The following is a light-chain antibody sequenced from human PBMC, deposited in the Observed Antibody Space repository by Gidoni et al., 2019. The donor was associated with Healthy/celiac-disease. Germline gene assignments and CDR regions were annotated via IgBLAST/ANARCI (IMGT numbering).Light chain of an antibody. CDR1: SSDVGSYNL. CDR2: EVS. V-gene: IGLV2-23*02. Sequence: QSALTQPASVSAFPGQSITISCTGTSSDVGSYNLVSWYQQHPGKAPKLMIYEVSKRPSGVSNRFSGSKSGNTASLTISGLQAEDEADYYCCSYAGSSTVFGGGTKLTVL. J-gene: IGLJ2*01. CDR3: CSYAGSSTV.